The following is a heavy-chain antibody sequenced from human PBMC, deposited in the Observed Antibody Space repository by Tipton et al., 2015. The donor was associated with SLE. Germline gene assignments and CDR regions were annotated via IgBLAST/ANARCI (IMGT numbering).Heavy chain of an antibody. V-gene: IGHV4-34*01. Sequence: TLTLTCAVYGGPFSGYYWSWIRQPPGKGLEWIGEINHSGSTNYNPSHNSRLTISVDTSKNQFSLKLNSVTAADTAVYYCARHISPLGAFDIWGQGTMVTVSS. CDR3: ARHISPLGAFDI. CDR1: GGPFSGYY. D-gene: IGHD2-21*01. J-gene: IGHJ3*02. CDR2: INHSGST.